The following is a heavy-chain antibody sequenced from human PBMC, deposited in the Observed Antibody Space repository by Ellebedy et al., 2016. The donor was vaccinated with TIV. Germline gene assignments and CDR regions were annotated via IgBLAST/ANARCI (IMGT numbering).Heavy chain of an antibody. CDR3: AKLGNPAQAAAATGS. J-gene: IGHJ5*02. D-gene: IGHD6-13*01. V-gene: IGHV4-59*01. Sequence: SETLSLTXIVSGGSLSGFHWSWIRQTPGKGLEWIGYISYSGVTSYNPSLKSRVIISVDTSKNQFSLNLSSVTAADTAVYYCAKLGNPAQAAAATGSWGQGTLVTVSS. CDR1: GGSLSGFH. CDR2: ISYSGVT.